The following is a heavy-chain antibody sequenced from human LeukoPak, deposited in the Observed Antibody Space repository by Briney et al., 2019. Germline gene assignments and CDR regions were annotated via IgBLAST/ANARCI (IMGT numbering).Heavy chain of an antibody. CDR2: ISTGGGNT. V-gene: IGHV3-23*01. CDR1: GFTFSTYA. Sequence: GGSLRLSCAASGFTFSTYAMSWVRQAPGKGLKWVSTISTGGGNTYYADSVKGRFTVSRDDSKNTLYLQMNSLGAEDTAVYYCAKDGGLWVSAHWGDSWGRGTLVTVSS. J-gene: IGHJ4*02. CDR3: AKDGGLWVSAHWGDS. D-gene: IGHD7-27*01.